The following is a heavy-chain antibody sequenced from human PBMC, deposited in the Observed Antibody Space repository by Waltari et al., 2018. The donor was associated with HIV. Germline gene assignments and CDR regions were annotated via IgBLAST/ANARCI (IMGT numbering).Heavy chain of an antibody. Sequence: QVHLVESGGGLVKPGGSLRLSCASSGFAFSNYYMSWVRQAPGKELDWIAHISHTTTTIHYPASVMCRFTVSRDNLKNSLYLQMDSLNINDTSVYYCARIEEPFYYWGQGVQVTVSS. CDR1: GFAFSNYY. J-gene: IGHJ4*02. V-gene: IGHV3-11*01. CDR2: ISHTTTTI. CDR3: ARIEEPFYY. D-gene: IGHD1-26*01.